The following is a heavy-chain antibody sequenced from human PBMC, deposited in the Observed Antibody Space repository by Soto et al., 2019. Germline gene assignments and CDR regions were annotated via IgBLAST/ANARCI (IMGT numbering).Heavy chain of an antibody. Sequence: EVQLVESGGGLVKPGGSLRLSCAASGFTFSSYSMNWVRQAPGKGLEWVSSISSSSSYIYYADSVKGRFTISRDNTKNSLYLQMNSLRAEDTAVYYCARVVSGVRFGDDNWGQGTLVTVSS. CDR3: ARVVSGVRFGDDN. CDR2: ISSSSSYI. D-gene: IGHD3-10*01. J-gene: IGHJ4*02. CDR1: GFTFSSYS. V-gene: IGHV3-21*01.